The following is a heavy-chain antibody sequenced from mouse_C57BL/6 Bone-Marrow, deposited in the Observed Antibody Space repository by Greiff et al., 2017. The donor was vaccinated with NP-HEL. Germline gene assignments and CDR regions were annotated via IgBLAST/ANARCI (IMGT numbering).Heavy chain of an antibody. D-gene: IGHD2-5*01. CDR2: IDPEDGEP. Sequence: VQLQQSGAELVKPGASVKLSCTASGFNIKDYYMHWVKQRPEQGLEWIGRIDPEDGEPKYAPNFQGKATITADTPSNTAYLQLSNLTSEDTAVYYCARSPYYRNFYAMDYWGQGTSVTVSS. CDR3: ARSPYYRNFYAMDY. J-gene: IGHJ4*01. CDR1: GFNIKDYY. V-gene: IGHV14-2*01.